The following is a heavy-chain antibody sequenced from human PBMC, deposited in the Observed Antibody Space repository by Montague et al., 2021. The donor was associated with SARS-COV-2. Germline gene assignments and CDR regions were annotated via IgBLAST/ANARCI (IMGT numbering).Heavy chain of an antibody. D-gene: IGHD6-13*01. CDR3: ARVPSSNWYFDY. CDR2: IKQDGSEK. J-gene: IGHJ4*02. CDR1: GFTFSSYW. V-gene: IGHV3-7*01. Sequence: SLRLSCAASGFTFSSYWMSLVRQAPGKGLEWVANIKQDGSEKYYVDSVKGRFTISRDNAKNSLYLQMNSLRAEDTAVYYCARVPSSNWYFDYWGQGTLVTGSS.